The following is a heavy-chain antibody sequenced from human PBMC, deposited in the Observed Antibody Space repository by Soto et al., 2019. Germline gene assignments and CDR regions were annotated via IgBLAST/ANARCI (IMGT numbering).Heavy chain of an antibody. J-gene: IGHJ6*04. V-gene: IGHV4-34*04. Sequence: SETLSLTCPVHTESFSAYYCSWTRQPPGKGLEWIGEINHSGVTNHKPALKRRTTISVDTAKNQMSPQLKSVTAADKALYYCARFSGSYYPAMAVWGKGPTVTVSS. D-gene: IGHD6-19*01. CDR3: ARFSGSYYPAMAV. CDR2: INHSGVT. CDR1: TESFSAYY.